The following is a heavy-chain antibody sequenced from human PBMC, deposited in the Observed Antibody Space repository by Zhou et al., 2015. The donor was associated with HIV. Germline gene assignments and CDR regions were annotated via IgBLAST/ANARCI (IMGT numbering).Heavy chain of an antibody. Sequence: QVQLVESGGGLVKPGGSLRLSCAASGFTFSDYYVTWIRQAPGKGLEWVAVISYDGSNKYYTDSVKGRFTISRDNSKNTLYLQMNSLTDDDTAVYYCARERCGPDTCYSFDYWGQGTLVTVSS. J-gene: IGHJ4*02. CDR1: GFTFSDYY. CDR3: ARERCGPDTCYSFDY. CDR2: ISYDGSNK. D-gene: IGHD2-21*01. V-gene: IGHV3-30*03.